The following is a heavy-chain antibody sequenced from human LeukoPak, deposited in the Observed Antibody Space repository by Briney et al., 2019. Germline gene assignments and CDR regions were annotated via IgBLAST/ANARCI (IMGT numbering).Heavy chain of an antibody. V-gene: IGHV3-23*01. D-gene: IGHD3-10*01. CDR2: ISGSGGST. Sequence: GGSLRLSSAASGFTFSSYAMSWVRQAPGKGLEWVSAISGSGGSTYYADSVKGRFTISRDNSKNTLYLQMNSLRAEDTAVYYCARANYYGSANYWGQGTLVTVSS. J-gene: IGHJ4*02. CDR1: GFTFSSYA. CDR3: ARANYYGSANY.